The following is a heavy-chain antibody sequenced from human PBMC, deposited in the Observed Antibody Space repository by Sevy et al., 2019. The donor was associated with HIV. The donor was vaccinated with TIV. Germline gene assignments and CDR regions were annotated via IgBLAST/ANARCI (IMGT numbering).Heavy chain of an antibody. V-gene: IGHV3-9*01. D-gene: IGHD3-10*01. Sequence: GGSLRLSCAASGFTFDDYAMHWVRQAPGKGLEWVSGISWNSGSIGYAYSVKGRFSISRDNAKNSLYLEMNSLRAEDTAFYYCAKDRYHDGSGSFDYWGQGTLVTVSS. CDR3: AKDRYHDGSGSFDY. J-gene: IGHJ4*02. CDR2: ISWNSGSI. CDR1: GFTFDDYA.